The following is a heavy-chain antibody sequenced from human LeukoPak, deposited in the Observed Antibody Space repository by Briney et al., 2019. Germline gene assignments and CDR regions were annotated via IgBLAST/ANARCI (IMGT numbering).Heavy chain of an antibody. Sequence: ASVKVSCKASGYTFTSYGISWVRQAPGQGLEWMGWISAYNGNTNYAQKLQGRVTMTTDTSTSTAYMELRSLRSDDTAVYYCARATLTRSLLPAGYYFDYWGQGTLVTVSS. J-gene: IGHJ4*02. D-gene: IGHD3-22*01. CDR3: ARATLTRSLLPAGYYFDY. CDR2: ISAYNGNT. CDR1: GYTFTSYG. V-gene: IGHV1-18*01.